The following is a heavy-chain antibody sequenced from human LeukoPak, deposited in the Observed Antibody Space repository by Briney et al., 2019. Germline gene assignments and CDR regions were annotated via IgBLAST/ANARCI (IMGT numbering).Heavy chain of an antibody. Sequence: PSETLSLTCTVSGDSIRGGTFYWGWIRQPPGKGPEWIGSIYFSGSTYDNPSLKSRVTMSVDTSKNQFSLKLSSVTAADTAVYYCARGPDRGYCTGTNCWFDPWGQGTLVTVSS. CDR1: GDSIRGGTFY. CDR3: ARGPDRGYCTGTNCWFDP. CDR2: IYFSGST. V-gene: IGHV4-39*07. J-gene: IGHJ5*02. D-gene: IGHD2-8*02.